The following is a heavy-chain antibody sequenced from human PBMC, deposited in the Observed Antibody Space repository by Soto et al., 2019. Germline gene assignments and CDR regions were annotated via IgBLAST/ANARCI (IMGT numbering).Heavy chain of an antibody. Sequence: QVQLQQWGAGLLKPSETLSLTCAVYGGSFSGYYWSWIRQPPGKGLEWIGEINHSGSTNYNPSLKSRVTISVDTSKNQFSLKLSSVTAADTAVYYCARDQGEVNGMDVWGKGPRSPSPQ. D-gene: IGHD2-21*01. CDR1: GGSFSGYY. CDR2: INHSGST. J-gene: IGHJ6*01. CDR3: ARDQGEVNGMDV. V-gene: IGHV4-34*01.